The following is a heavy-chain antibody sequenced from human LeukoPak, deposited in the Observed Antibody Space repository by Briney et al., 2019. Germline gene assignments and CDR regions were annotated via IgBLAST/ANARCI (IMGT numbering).Heavy chain of an antibody. CDR3: GQDRFARDDYTSGNYFSPLH. J-gene: IGHJ4*02. CDR2: ISGRGVST. D-gene: IGHD3-10*01. Sequence: PGGSLRLSCAGSGFTFSSYGMSGVRQTPGKGREWGSAISGRGVSTYYVESVKGRVTISRDNSKNTLYLEMNRVRDEHPAVYYCGQDRFARDDYTSGNYFSPLHWGQGTLVIVSS. V-gene: IGHV3-23*01. CDR1: GFTFSSYG.